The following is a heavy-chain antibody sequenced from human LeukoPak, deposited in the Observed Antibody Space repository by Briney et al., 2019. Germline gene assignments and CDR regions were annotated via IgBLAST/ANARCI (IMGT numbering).Heavy chain of an antibody. V-gene: IGHV3-20*04. CDR3: ARETYYYDSSGYYLDY. Sequence: GGSLRLSCAASGFTFDDYGMSWVRQAPGKGLEWVSGINWNGGSTGYADSVKGRFTISTDNAKNSLYLQMNSLRAEDTALYYCARETYYYDSSGYYLDYWGQGTLVTVSS. CDR1: GFTFDDYG. D-gene: IGHD3-22*01. J-gene: IGHJ4*02. CDR2: INWNGGST.